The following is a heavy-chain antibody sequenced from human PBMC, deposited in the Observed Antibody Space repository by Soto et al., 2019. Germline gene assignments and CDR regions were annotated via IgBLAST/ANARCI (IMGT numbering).Heavy chain of an antibody. D-gene: IGHD2-2*01. CDR3: ARAHAHHLPFEY. V-gene: IGHV4-59*01. CDR1: GGSMRNVY. Sequence: NPSETLSLTCTGSGGSMRNVYWSLIRRPPGKRLEWSGVIFHSGNANYNPSLKSRVTISIDTSKSEFSLSLDSVTAADTAVYFCARAHAHHLPFEYWGIVTLVTDSS. J-gene: IGHJ4*01. CDR2: IFHSGNA.